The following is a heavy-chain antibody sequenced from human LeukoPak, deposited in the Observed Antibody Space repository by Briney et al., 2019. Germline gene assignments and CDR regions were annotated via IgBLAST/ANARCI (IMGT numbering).Heavy chain of an antibody. J-gene: IGHJ4*02. D-gene: IGHD3-22*01. V-gene: IGHV4-59*01. Sequence: PSETLSLTCTVSGGSINSYYWSWIRQPPGKGLEWIGYIYYSGSTNYNPSLKSRVTISVDTSKNQFSLNPSSVTAADTAVYYCARGYSGGYRHFDYWGQGTLVTVSS. CDR2: IYYSGST. CDR3: ARGYSGGYRHFDY. CDR1: GGSINSYY.